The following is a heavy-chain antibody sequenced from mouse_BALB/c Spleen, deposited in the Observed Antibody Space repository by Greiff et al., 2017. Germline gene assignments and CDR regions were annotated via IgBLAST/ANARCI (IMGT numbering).Heavy chain of an antibody. CDR2: ISSGGST. J-gene: IGHJ2*01. CDR3: ARGLYYFDY. V-gene: IGHV5-6-5*01. CDR1: GFTFSSYA. Sequence: EVQLQESGGGLVKPGGSLKLSCAASGFTFSSYAMSWVRQTPEKRLEWVASISSGGSTYYPDSVKGRFTISRDNARNILYLQMSSLRSEDTAMYYCARGLYYFDYWGQGTTLTVSS.